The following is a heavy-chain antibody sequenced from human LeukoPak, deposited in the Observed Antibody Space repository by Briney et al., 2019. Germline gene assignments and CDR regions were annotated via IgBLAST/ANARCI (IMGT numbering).Heavy chain of an antibody. CDR3: AREENHYDSSGGLGLFDY. D-gene: IGHD3-22*01. CDR2: IKQDGSEK. CDR1: GFTFSSYW. V-gene: IGHV3-7*01. Sequence: PGGSLRLSCAASGFTFSSYWMSWVRQAPGKGLEWVANIKQDGSEKYYVDSVKGRFTISRDNAKNSLYLQMNSLRAEDTAVYYCAREENHYDSSGGLGLFDYWGQGTLVTVSS. J-gene: IGHJ4*02.